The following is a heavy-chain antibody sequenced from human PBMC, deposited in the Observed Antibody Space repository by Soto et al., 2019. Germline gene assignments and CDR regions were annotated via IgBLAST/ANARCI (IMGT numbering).Heavy chain of an antibody. D-gene: IGHD2-2*01. J-gene: IGHJ3*02. Sequence: QVQLQESGPGLVKPSETLSLTCTVSGGSVSSSYWTWIRQPPGKGLEWIGYLYKSGSTNYNPSLKGRVTISVDTSKNQFSRRLSAVTAADTAVYYCAKKYCTSTSCNDAFDIWGQGTMVTVSS. CDR1: GGSVSSSY. CDR2: LYKSGST. CDR3: AKKYCTSTSCNDAFDI. V-gene: IGHV4-59*02.